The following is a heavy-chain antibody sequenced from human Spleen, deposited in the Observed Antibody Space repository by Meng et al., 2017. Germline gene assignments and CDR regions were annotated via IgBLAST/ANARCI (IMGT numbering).Heavy chain of an antibody. CDR1: GFTFSSYA. Sequence: GESLKISCAASGFTFSSYAMSWVRQAPGKGLEWVSAISGSGGSTYYADSVKGRFTISRDNSKNTLYLQMNSLRAEDTAVYYCAKRLTGWYYYDSSGYYFDYWGQGTLVTVSS. CDR2: ISGSGGST. CDR3: AKRLTGWYYYDSSGYYFDY. D-gene: IGHD3-22*01. V-gene: IGHV3-23*01. J-gene: IGHJ4*02.